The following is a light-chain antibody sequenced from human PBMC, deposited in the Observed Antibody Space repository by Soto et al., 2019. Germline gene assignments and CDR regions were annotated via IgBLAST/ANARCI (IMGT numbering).Light chain of an antibody. Sequence: EIVLTQSPGALSLSPGEGATLSCRASQSLSSSYVAWYQQKVGQPPRLLIYGASNRATGIPDRFSGSWSGTEFTLTISRLEPEDFAVYYCQQYGISPSYTFARGTKLEIK. CDR2: GAS. CDR3: QQYGISPSYT. CDR1: QSLSSSY. V-gene: IGKV3-20*01. J-gene: IGKJ2*01.